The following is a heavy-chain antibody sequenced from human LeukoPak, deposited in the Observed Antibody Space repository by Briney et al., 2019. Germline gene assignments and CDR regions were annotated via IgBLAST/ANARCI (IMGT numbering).Heavy chain of an antibody. CDR1: GFTFSSSG. CDR2: LSDSGGST. V-gene: IGHV3-23*01. CDR3: AKGGAVSSKSITMIRGTRRYYYYMDV. D-gene: IGHD3-10*01. Sequence: PGGSLRLSCAASGFTFSSSGMSWVRQAPGKGLEGVSALSDSGGSTFYADSVKGRFTISRDNSKNTLNLQLNRLRAEDTAVYYCAKGGAVSSKSITMIRGTRRYYYYMDVWGKGTTVTISS. J-gene: IGHJ6*03.